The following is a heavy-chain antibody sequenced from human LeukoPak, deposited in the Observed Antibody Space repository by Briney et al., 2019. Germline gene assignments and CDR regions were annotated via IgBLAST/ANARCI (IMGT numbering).Heavy chain of an antibody. J-gene: IGHJ4*02. CDR2: IWSDGSNK. Sequence: GGSLRLSCAASGFTFSGYGMHWVRQAPGKGLEWVTVIWSDGSNKYYADSVKGRFTISRDNSKNTLYLQMNSLRAEDTAVYYCAGNSRFLESYWGQGTLVTVSS. D-gene: IGHD3-3*01. CDR3: AGNSRFLESY. CDR1: GFTFSGYG. V-gene: IGHV3-33*01.